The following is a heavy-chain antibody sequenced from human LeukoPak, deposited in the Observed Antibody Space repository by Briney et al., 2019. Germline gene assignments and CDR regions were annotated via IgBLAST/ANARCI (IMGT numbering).Heavy chain of an antibody. Sequence: SETLSLTCTVSGGSISSSSYYWGWIRQPPGKGLEWIGRFHTSGSTNYNPSLKSRVTISVDTSKNQFSLKLSSVTAADTAVYFCARVDGSCSGGSCPSGNWFDPWGQGALVTVSS. V-gene: IGHV4-61*02. D-gene: IGHD2-15*01. CDR2: FHTSGST. CDR1: GGSISSSSYY. J-gene: IGHJ5*02. CDR3: ARVDGSCSGGSCPSGNWFDP.